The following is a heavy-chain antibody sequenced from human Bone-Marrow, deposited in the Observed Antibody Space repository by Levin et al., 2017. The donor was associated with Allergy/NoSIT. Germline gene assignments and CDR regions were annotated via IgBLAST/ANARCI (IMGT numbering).Heavy chain of an antibody. D-gene: IGHD2-15*01. Sequence: GESLKISCKVSGYTLTELSMHWVRQAPGKGLEWMGGFDPEDGETIYAQKFQGRVTMTEDTSTDTAYMELSSLRSEDTAVYYCATGYCSGGSCYWYFDLWGRGTLVTVSS. J-gene: IGHJ2*01. V-gene: IGHV1-24*01. CDR1: GYTLTELS. CDR2: FDPEDGET. CDR3: ATGYCSGGSCYWYFDL.